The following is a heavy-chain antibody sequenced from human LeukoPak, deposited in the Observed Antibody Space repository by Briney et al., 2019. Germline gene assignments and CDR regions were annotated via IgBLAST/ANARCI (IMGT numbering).Heavy chain of an antibody. D-gene: IGHD3-22*01. CDR2: INPSGGST. CDR3: ARAGNYYDSSGYSNFAY. V-gene: IGHV1-46*01. Sequence: GASVKVSCKASGYTFTSYYMHWVRQAPGQGLEWMGIINPSGGSTSYAQKFQGRVTMTRDTSTSTVYMELSSLRSEDTAVYYCARAGNYYDSSGYSNFAYWGQGTWSPSPQ. CDR1: GYTFTSYY. J-gene: IGHJ4*02.